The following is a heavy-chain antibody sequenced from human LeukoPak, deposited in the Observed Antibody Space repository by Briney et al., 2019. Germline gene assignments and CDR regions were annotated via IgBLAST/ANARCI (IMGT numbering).Heavy chain of an antibody. Sequence: SQTLSLTCAVSGGSISSGDYSWSWIRQPPGKGLEWIGYIYHSGSTYYNSSLNSRVTMSVDRSKNQSSLQLRSVTAADTAMYFCPSSRNSGASPVRGVFDIGAKG. J-gene: IGHJ3*02. V-gene: IGHV4-30-2*01. CDR3: PSSRNSGASPVRGVFDI. D-gene: IGHD1-14*01. CDR1: GGSISSGDYS. CDR2: IYHSGST.